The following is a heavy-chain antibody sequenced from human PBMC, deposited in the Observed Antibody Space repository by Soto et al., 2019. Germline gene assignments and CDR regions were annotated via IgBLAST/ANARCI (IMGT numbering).Heavy chain of an antibody. D-gene: IGHD3-22*01. V-gene: IGHV4-59*03. CDR3: AGSSGYDFDY. CDR2: VYYTGST. Sequence: SETLSLTCTVSGDSISTFYWGWMRQSPGKELEWIGYVYYTGSTNYNPSLKSRVTISVDRSKNQFSLKLTSADAADTAVYYCAGSSGYDFDYWGQGTLVTVSS. J-gene: IGHJ4*02. CDR1: GDSISTFY.